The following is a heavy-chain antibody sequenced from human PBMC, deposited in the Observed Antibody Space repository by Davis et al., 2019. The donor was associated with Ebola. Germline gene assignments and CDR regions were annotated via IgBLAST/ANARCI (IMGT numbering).Heavy chain of an antibody. CDR2: IYHSGST. D-gene: IGHD3-3*01. CDR3: ARQGWSGYSLRHWLDP. CDR1: GGSFSSYY. Sequence: MPSETLSLTCAVYGGSFSSYYWGWIRQPPGKGLEWIGSIYHSGSTYYNPSLKSRVTISVDTSKNQFSLKLRSVTAADTAVYYCARQGWSGYSLRHWLDPWGRGTLVTVSS. V-gene: IGHV4-34*01. J-gene: IGHJ5*02.